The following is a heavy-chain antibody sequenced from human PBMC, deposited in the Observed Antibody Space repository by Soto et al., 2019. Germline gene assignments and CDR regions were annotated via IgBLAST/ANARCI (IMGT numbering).Heavy chain of an antibody. CDR2: INPDGGGT. D-gene: IGHD4-4*01. V-gene: IGHV1-46*01. CDR3: AVGGNYLSMDV. CDR1: GYTFTSYY. Sequence: QVQLVQSGAEVKKPGASVKVSCKASGYTFTSYYMHWVRLAPGQGLEWMGIINPDGGGTSYAQQFQGRVIMTRYTSTSTVYMEMSSLRYEDTAVYYCAVGGNYLSMDVWGQGITVTVSS. J-gene: IGHJ6*02.